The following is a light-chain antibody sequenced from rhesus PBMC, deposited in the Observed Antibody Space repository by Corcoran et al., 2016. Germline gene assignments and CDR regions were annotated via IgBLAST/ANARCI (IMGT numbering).Light chain of an antibody. CDR2: EAS. Sequence: DIQMTQSPSSLSASVGDTVTITCRASQSLSSWLAWYQQKPGKAPKLLIYEASSLQRGGPSRFSCSGAGTEFTLTISSLQYEDFATYYCREYNSSPWTIGQGTRVEIK. CDR1: QSLSSW. J-gene: IGKJ1*01. V-gene: IGKV1-22*01. CDR3: REYNSSPWT.